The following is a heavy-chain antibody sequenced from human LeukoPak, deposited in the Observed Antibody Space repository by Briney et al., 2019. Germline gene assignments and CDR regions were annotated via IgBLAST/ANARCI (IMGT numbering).Heavy chain of an antibody. CDR2: IKQEEIEK. CDR3: AIEGKYSSVWFWFDP. Sequence: GGTLRFSGAASGFTINSYWMSWLPQAPGKGRKGVVNIKQEEIEKYDVVSVKGRFTISSDNAKNLLYLQMNGLRAEDTAVYYCAIEGKYSSVWFWFDPWGQGTLVTVSS. V-gene: IGHV3-7*01. D-gene: IGHD6-19*01. J-gene: IGHJ5*02. CDR1: GFTINSYW.